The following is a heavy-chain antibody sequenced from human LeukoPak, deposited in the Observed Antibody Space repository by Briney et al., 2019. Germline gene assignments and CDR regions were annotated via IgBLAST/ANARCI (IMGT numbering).Heavy chain of an antibody. Sequence: ASVKVSCKASGGTFSSYAISWVRQAPGQGLEWMGWISAYNGNTNYAQKLQGRVTMTTDTSTSTAYMELRSLRSDDTAVYNCARDASGSYVDYWGQGTLVTVSS. CDR1: GGTFSSYA. CDR3: ARDASGSYVDY. D-gene: IGHD1-26*01. CDR2: ISAYNGNT. J-gene: IGHJ4*02. V-gene: IGHV1-18*01.